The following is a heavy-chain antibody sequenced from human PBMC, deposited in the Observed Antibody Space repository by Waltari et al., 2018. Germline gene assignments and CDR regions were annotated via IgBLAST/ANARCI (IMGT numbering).Heavy chain of an antibody. CDR1: GGSISSGDYY. J-gene: IGHJ5*02. CDR2: IYYSGST. Sequence: QVQLQESGPGLVKPSQTLSITCTVSGGSISSGDYYWSWIRQPPGKGLEWIGYIYYSGSTYYNPSLKSRVTISVDTSKNQFSLKLSSVTAADTAVYYCAREGHDYSNHPWFDPWGQGTLVTVSS. V-gene: IGHV4-30-4*08. D-gene: IGHD4-4*01. CDR3: AREGHDYSNHPWFDP.